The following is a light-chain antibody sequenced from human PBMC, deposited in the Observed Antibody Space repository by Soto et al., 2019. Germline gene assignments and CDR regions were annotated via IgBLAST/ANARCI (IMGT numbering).Light chain of an antibody. V-gene: IGKV1-39*01. J-gene: IGKJ4*01. CDR3: QQSYTTPLT. CDR2: AAS. Sequence: DIQMTQSPSSLSASVGDRVTITCRASQSISSYLNWYQQKPGKAPNLLIYAASTLQSGVPSRFSGSGSGTDFTLTIRSLQPEDFATYYCQQSYTTPLTF. CDR1: QSISSY.